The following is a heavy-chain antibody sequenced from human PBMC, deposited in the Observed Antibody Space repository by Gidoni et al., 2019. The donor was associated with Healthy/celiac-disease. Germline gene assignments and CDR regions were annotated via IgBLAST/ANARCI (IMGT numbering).Heavy chain of an antibody. D-gene: IGHD6-6*01. J-gene: IGHJ6*02. Sequence: EVQLVESGGGLVQPGGSLRLSCAASGFTFSGSALHWVRQASGKGLGRVGRIRGIANSYSTANAATVIGRFTISRDESKITAYQQMNSLKTEDTSVYDGTRWARIAARPGVHYNDGTDVWGQGTTVTVSS. CDR1: GFTFSGSA. CDR3: TRWARIAARPGVHYNDGTDV. CDR2: IRGIANSYST. V-gene: IGHV3-73*02.